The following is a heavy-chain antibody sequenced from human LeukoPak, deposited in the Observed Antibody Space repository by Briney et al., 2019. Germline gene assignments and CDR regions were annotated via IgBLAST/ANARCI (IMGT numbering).Heavy chain of an antibody. CDR2: IRSSSSTI. J-gene: IGHJ3*02. CDR3: AKDKGTTMIVGDDI. V-gene: IGHV3-48*04. D-gene: IGHD3-22*01. CDR1: GFTFSSYS. Sequence: GGSLRLSCAASGFTFSSYSMNWVRQAPGKGLEWVSYIRSSSSTIYYADSVKGRFTISRDNAKNSLYLQMNSLRAEDTAVYYCAKDKGTTMIVGDDIWGQGTMVTVSS.